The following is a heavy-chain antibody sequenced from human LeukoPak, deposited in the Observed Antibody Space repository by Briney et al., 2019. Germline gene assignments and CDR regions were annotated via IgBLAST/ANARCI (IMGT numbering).Heavy chain of an antibody. J-gene: IGHJ3*02. Sequence: SETLSLTCTVSGGSISSYYWSWIRQPPGKGLEWIGYIYYSGSTNYNPSLKSRVTISVDTSKNQFSLKLSSVTAADTAVCYCARPYCTNGVCYIDAFDIWGQGTMVTVSS. CDR2: IYYSGST. V-gene: IGHV4-59*08. CDR3: ARPYCTNGVCYIDAFDI. D-gene: IGHD2-8*01. CDR1: GGSISSYY.